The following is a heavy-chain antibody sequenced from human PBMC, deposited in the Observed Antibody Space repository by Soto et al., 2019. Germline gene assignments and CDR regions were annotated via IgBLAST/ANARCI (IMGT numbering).Heavy chain of an antibody. CDR3: ARGLNYYYDSSGYYLP. CDR1: GGSITSGTYY. V-gene: IGHV4-39*07. J-gene: IGHJ5*02. CDR2: IYYSGST. D-gene: IGHD3-22*01. Sequence: SETLSLTCTVSGGSITSGTYYWGWIRQPPGKGLEWSGTIYYSGSTYYNPSLKSRVTISVDTSKNQFSLKLSSVTAADTAVYYCARGLNYYYDSSGYYLPWGQGTLVT.